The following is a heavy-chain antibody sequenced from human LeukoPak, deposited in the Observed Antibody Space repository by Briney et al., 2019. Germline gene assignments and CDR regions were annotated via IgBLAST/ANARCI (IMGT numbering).Heavy chain of an antibody. D-gene: IGHD2-8*01. CDR2: INPNSGDT. J-gene: IGHJ4*02. V-gene: IGHV1-2*02. CDR1: VYTVTDCY. CDR3: ARHNGATLLDF. Sequence: ASVTVSFKASVYTVTDCYMHWVRQAPGQGLEWMGWINPNSGDTHYAQPFQGRVTMTRDTSSSTAYMELSRLTSDDTAVYYCARHNGATLLDFWGQGTLVTVSS.